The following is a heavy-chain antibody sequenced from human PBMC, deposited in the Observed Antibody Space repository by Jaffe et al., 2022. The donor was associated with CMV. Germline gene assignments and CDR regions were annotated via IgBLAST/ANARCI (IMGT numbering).Heavy chain of an antibody. CDR1: GYTFTGYY. V-gene: IGHV1-2*02. D-gene: IGHD1-7*01. J-gene: IGHJ5*02. Sequence: QVQLVQSGAEVKKPGASVKVSCKASGYTFTGYYMHWVRQAPGQGLEWMGWINPNSGGTNYAQKFQGRVTMTRDTSISTAYMELSRLRSDDTAVYYCARADEIRYWNYDNWFDPWGQGTLVTVSS. CDR2: INPNSGGT. CDR3: ARADEIRYWNYDNWFDP.